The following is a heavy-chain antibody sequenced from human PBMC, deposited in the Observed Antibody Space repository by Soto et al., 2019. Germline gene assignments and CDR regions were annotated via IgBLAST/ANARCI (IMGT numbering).Heavy chain of an antibody. CDR1: GFAFGTHA. J-gene: IGHJ4*02. CDR3: ARDMARGADHFDF. Sequence: QVQLVESGGGVVQHGRTPRLSCSTSGFAFGTHAMHWVRQAPGKGLEWVAVISIDGSSKNYADSVKGRFTISRDNSKNTLFLQMNSLRGEDTAVYYCARDMARGADHFDFWGQGTLVTVSS. V-gene: IGHV3-30*04. D-gene: IGHD1-26*01. CDR2: ISIDGSSK.